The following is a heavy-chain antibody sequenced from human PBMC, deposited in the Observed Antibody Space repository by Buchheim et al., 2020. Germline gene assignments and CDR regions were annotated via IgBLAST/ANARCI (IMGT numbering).Heavy chain of an antibody. V-gene: IGHV4-59*01. J-gene: IGHJ3*02. Sequence: QVQLQESGPGLVKPSETLSLTCTVSGGSISSYYWSWIRQPPGKGLEWIGYIYYSGSTNYNPSLKSRVTISVDTSKNQFSLKLSSVTAADTAVYYCARDYSSGWYAFDTWGQGT. CDR1: GGSISSYY. CDR2: IYYSGST. CDR3: ARDYSSGWYAFDT. D-gene: IGHD6-19*01.